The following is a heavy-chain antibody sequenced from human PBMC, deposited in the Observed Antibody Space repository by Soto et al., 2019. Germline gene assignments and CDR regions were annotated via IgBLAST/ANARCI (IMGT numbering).Heavy chain of an antibody. D-gene: IGHD5-18*01. CDR2: ISADNTKI. CDR1: GYTFSSHS. Sequence: QAQLVQSGAEVKKPGASVKVSCKASGYTFSSHSISWVRQAPGQGLEWMGRISADNTKIKHAQNFRGRVTMTTDTSTSTVYMELRNLRSDDTAVYYCARCIQQDYYYGMDVWGQGTTVSVSS. CDR3: ARCIQQDYYYGMDV. V-gene: IGHV1-18*01. J-gene: IGHJ6*02.